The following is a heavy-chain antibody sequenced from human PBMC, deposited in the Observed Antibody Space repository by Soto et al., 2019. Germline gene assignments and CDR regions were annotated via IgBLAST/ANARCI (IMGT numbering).Heavy chain of an antibody. CDR3: ARGRSNGDFDS. CDR1: GDSINNFY. Sequence: QVQLQESGPGLVKPSGTLSLICTVSGDSINNFYWSWIRQSPGKGLEWIAYIYANGNTNHNPSLKIRVAISIDTSKSQFSLNLTSVTAADTAVYFCARGRSNGDFDSWGQGALVTVSS. J-gene: IGHJ4*02. D-gene: IGHD1-26*01. V-gene: IGHV4-4*09. CDR2: IYANGNT.